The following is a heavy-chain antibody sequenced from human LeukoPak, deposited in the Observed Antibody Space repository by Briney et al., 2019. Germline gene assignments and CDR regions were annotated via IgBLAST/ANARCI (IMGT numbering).Heavy chain of an antibody. CDR2: ISGSGDIT. CDR1: GFTFSAYV. V-gene: IGHV3-23*01. Sequence: GGSLRLSCAASGFTFSAYVMSWVRQAPGKGLEWVSSISGSGDITYYADSVKGRFTISRDNSRNTLHLQMNSLRAEDTAVYYCVNWLEGGQNYFDYWGQGTLVTVSS. D-gene: IGHD3-22*01. J-gene: IGHJ4*02. CDR3: VNWLEGGQNYFDY.